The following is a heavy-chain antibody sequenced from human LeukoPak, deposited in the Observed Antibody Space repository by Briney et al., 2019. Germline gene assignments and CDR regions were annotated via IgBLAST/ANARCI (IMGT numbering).Heavy chain of an antibody. V-gene: IGHV3-23*01. CDR1: GFTFSSYA. CDR2: ISGSGGST. Sequence: GVSLRLSCAASGFTFSSYAMICVRQAPGKGLEWVSAISGSGGSTYYADSVKGRFTISRDNSKNTLYLQMNSLRAEDTAVYYCAKDKGTYSSSSYYYMDVWGKGTTVTVSS. CDR3: AKDKGTYSSSSYYYMDV. J-gene: IGHJ6*03. D-gene: IGHD6-6*01.